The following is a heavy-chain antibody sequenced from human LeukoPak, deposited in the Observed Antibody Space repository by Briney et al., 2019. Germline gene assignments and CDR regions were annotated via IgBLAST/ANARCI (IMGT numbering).Heavy chain of an antibody. J-gene: IGHJ2*01. CDR3: ARRPLIAYGKSYWYFDL. Sequence: SETLSLTCTVSGGSISSYYWSWIRQPPGKGLEWIGYIYYSGSTNYNPSLKSRVTISVDTSKNQFSLKLSSVTAADTAVYYCARRPLIAYGKSYWYFDLWGRGTLVTVSS. V-gene: IGHV4-59*01. CDR1: GGSISSYY. CDR2: IYYSGST. D-gene: IGHD3-10*01.